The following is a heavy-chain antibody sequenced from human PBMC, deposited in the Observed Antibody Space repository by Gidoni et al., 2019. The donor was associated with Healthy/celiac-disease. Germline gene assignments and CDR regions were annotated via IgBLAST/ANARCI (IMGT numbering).Heavy chain of an antibody. D-gene: IGHD1-1*01. CDR3: LTIAGAFDY. Sequence: VQLVESGGGVGQPGRFPRPPCAAPGFTFSSYAMHWVRQAPGKGLVWVAVISYYGSNKYYADYVKSRFTISKEKSKNPLYLQMNSLRAEDTAGYYCLTIAGAFDYWGQGTLVTVSS. V-gene: IGHV3-30*04. J-gene: IGHJ4*02. CDR1: GFTFSSYA. CDR2: ISYYGSNK.